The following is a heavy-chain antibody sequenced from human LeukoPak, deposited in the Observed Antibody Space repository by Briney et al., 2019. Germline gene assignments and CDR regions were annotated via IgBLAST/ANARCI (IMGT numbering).Heavy chain of an antibody. CDR3: TRGNTIFGVVIHMDV. V-gene: IGHV3-73*01. CDR1: GFTFSGSA. D-gene: IGHD3-3*01. CDR2: IRSKANSYAT. Sequence: GGSLRLSCAASGFTFSGSAMHWVRQAFGKGLEWVGRIRSKANSYATAYAASVKGRFTISRDDSQNTAYLQMNSLKTEDTAVYYCTRGNTIFGVVIHMDVWGKGTTVTVSS. J-gene: IGHJ6*03.